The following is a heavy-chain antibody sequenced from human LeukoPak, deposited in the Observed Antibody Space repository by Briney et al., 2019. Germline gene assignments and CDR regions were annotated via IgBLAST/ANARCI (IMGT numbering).Heavy chain of an antibody. Sequence: GGSLTLSCAASGFTLDDYGMNWVRPAPGRGLEWVSCIKWNGGSTGSVDSVKGRFTMSRDNAKNSLYLQMNSLRAEGTALYYCGGVGYSGYDPDAFDMWGQGTMVIVFS. V-gene: IGHV3-20*04. CDR3: GGVGYSGYDPDAFDM. D-gene: IGHD5-12*01. J-gene: IGHJ3*02. CDR2: IKWNGGST. CDR1: GFTLDDYG.